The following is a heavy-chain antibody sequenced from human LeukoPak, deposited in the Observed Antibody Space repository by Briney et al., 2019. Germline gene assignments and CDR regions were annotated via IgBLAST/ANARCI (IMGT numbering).Heavy chain of an antibody. CDR2: IIPIFGTA. CDR3: ARGDQGYCSSTSCYFDY. D-gene: IGHD2-2*01. Sequence: ASVTLSCKASGGTFSSYAISWVRQAPGQGLEWMGGIIPIFGTANYAQKFQGRVTITADESTSTAYMELSSLRSEDTAVYYCARGDQGYCSSTSCYFDYWGQGTLVTVSS. J-gene: IGHJ4*02. CDR1: GGTFSSYA. V-gene: IGHV1-69*13.